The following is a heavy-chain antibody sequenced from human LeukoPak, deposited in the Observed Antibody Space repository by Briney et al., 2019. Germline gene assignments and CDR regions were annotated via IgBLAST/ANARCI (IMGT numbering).Heavy chain of an antibody. V-gene: IGHV7-4-1*02. D-gene: IGHD6-19*01. CDR3: AKSVFGLRNRLVFDY. CDR1: GYSFTNYA. CDR2: ISTNTGNP. Sequence: ASVKVSCKASGYSFTNYAMNWVRQAPGQGLEWMGWISTNTGNPTYAQGFTGRFVFSLDTSVSTAYLQISSLKAEDTAVYYCAKSVFGLRNRLVFDYWGQGTLVTVSS. J-gene: IGHJ4*02.